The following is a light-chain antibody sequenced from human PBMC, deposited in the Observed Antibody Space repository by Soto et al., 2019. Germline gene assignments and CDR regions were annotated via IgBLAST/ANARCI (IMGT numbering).Light chain of an antibody. CDR3: QQYNSYPLT. CDR1: QSFSSS. CDR2: KAS. Sequence: DIQMTQSPSTLPASVGDRVTITCRASQSFSSSLAWYQQKPGKAPNLLIYKASSLESGVPSRFSGSGSGRDFNMTISGMQPDDFATYYCQQYNSYPLTSGGGTKVEIK. V-gene: IGKV1-5*03. J-gene: IGKJ4*01.